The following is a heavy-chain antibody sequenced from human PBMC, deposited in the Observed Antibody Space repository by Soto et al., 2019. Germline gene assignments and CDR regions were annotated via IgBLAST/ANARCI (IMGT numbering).Heavy chain of an antibody. CDR3: ATAEVEY. V-gene: IGHV3-74*03. Sequence: HPGGSLRLSCAASGFTFGDYWMHWVRQPPGKGPEWVSRMTGDGRTTQYADSVKGRFTASRDNAKSTLYLQMNSLRAEDTAVYYCATAEVEYWGPGTLVTVSS. J-gene: IGHJ4*02. CDR2: MTGDGRTT. CDR1: GFTFGDYW.